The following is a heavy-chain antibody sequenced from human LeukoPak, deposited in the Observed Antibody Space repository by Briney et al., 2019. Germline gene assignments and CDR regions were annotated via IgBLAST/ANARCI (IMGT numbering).Heavy chain of an antibody. D-gene: IGHD3-16*02. CDR3: ARRESSYQNYYYYYPMDV. CDR2: INWNGDST. Sequence: GGSLRLSCAASGFTFDDYGMSWVRQAPGKGLEWVSDINWNGDSTGYADSVKGRFTISRDNAKNSLYLQMNSLRAEDTALYYCARRESSYQNYYYYYPMDVWGKGTTVTVSS. CDR1: GFTFDDYG. V-gene: IGHV3-20*04. J-gene: IGHJ6*03.